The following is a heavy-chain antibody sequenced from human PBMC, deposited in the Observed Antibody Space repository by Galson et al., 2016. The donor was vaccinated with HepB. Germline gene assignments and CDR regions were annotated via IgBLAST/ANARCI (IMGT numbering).Heavy chain of an antibody. CDR1: GYSFTSYW. V-gene: IGHV5-10-1*01. CDR3: ARHSAAGQLLLTNRVSFDI. J-gene: IGHJ3*02. Sequence: QSGAEVKKPGESLRISCQGSGYSFTSYWISWVRQMPGKGLEWMGRIDPSDTYTNYSPSFQGHVTISADKSISTAYVQWSSLKASDTAMYYCARHSAAGQLLLTNRVSFDIWGQGTLVSVSS. D-gene: IGHD3-22*01. CDR2: IDPSDTYT.